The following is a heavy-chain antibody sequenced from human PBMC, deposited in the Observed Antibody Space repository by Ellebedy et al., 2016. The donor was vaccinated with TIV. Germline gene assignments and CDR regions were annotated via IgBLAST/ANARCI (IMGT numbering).Heavy chain of an antibody. D-gene: IGHD2-2*01. CDR1: GFTFSSYS. CDR3: ARDGYCSSTSCYPFFDY. Sequence: GESLKISXAASGFTFSSYSMNWVRQAPGKGLEWVSYISSSSSTIYYADSVKGRFTISRDNAKNSLYLQMNSLRDEDTAVYYCARDGYCSSTSCYPFFDYWGQGTLVTVSS. J-gene: IGHJ4*02. V-gene: IGHV3-48*02. CDR2: ISSSSSTI.